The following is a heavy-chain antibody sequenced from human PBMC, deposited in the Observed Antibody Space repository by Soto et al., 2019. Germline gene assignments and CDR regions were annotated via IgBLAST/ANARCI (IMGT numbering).Heavy chain of an antibody. Sequence: PSETLSLTCAVSGRSISSSNWWSWVRQPPGKGLEWIGEIYHSGSTNYNPSLKSRVTISVDKSKNQFSLKLSSVTAADTAVYYCASGIFWSGYYFDYWGQGTLVTVSS. CDR3: ASGIFWSGYYFDY. CDR2: IYHSGST. D-gene: IGHD3-3*01. CDR1: GRSISSSNW. J-gene: IGHJ4*02. V-gene: IGHV4-4*02.